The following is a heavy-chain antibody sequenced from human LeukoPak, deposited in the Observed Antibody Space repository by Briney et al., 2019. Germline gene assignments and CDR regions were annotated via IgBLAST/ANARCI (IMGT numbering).Heavy chain of an antibody. Sequence: GASVKVSCKASGYTFTSYGISWVRQAPGQGLEWMGWISAYIGSTSYAQKFQGRVTMTRDTSTSTVYMELSSLRSEDTAVYYCARGYDSSGYYLGHNWFDPWGQGTLVTVSS. V-gene: IGHV1-18*01. CDR3: ARGYDSSGYYLGHNWFDP. J-gene: IGHJ5*02. CDR2: ISAYIGST. CDR1: GYTFTSYG. D-gene: IGHD3-22*01.